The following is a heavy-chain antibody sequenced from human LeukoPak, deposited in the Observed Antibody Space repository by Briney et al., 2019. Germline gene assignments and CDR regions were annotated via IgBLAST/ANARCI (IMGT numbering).Heavy chain of an antibody. CDR3: ARGRYNWNDYLDY. D-gene: IGHD1-1*01. CDR2: MNPDSGNT. Sequence: ASVKVSCKASGYTFTRYDINWVRQATGQGLEWMGWMNPDSGNTGYAQKFQGRVTMTRNTSISTAYIELSSLRSEDTAVYYCARGRYNWNDYLDYWGQGTLVTVSS. J-gene: IGHJ4*02. CDR1: GYTFTRYD. V-gene: IGHV1-8*01.